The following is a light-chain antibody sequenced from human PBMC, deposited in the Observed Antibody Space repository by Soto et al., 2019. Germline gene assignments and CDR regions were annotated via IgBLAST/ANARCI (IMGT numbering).Light chain of an antibody. CDR1: QSISSSY. CDR3: QQYGSSSYT. CDR2: AAS. J-gene: IGKJ2*01. Sequence: EIVLTQSPGTLTLSPGERATLSCRASQSISSSYLAWYQQKPGQAPRLLIYAASSRATGIPDRFSGSGSGTDFTLTTSRLDPEHFAVYYCQQYGSSSYTFGQGTQLEI. V-gene: IGKV3-20*01.